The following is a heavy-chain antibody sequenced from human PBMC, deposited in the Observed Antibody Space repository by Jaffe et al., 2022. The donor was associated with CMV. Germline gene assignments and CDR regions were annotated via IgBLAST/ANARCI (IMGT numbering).Heavy chain of an antibody. CDR2: ISSSGSTI. D-gene: IGHD3-16*02. CDR1: GFTFSSYE. Sequence: EVQLVESGGGLVQPGGSLRLSCAASGFTFSSYEMNWVRQAPGKGLEWVSYISSSGSTIYYADSVKGRFTISRDNAKNSLYLQMNSLRAEDTAVYYCASSGRDYVWGSYRHFDYWGQGTLVTVSS. V-gene: IGHV3-48*03. CDR3: ASSGRDYVWGSYRHFDY. J-gene: IGHJ4*02.